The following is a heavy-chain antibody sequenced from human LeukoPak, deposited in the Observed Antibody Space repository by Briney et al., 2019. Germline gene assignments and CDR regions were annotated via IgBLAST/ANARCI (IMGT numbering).Heavy chain of an antibody. CDR2: IYYSGIT. CDR1: GGSISSYY. Sequence: SETLSLTCTVSGGSISSYYWSWIRQPPGKGLEWIGYIYYSGITNYNPSLKSRVTISVDTSKNQFSLKLSSVTAADTAVYYCARDLGWQQPYFDYWGQGTLVTVSS. D-gene: IGHD6-13*01. CDR3: ARDLGWQQPYFDY. V-gene: IGHV4-59*01. J-gene: IGHJ4*02.